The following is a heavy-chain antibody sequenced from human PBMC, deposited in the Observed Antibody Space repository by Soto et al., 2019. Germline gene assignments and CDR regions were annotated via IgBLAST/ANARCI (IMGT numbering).Heavy chain of an antibody. CDR3: VRHHIVATPRGWFDP. CDR2: IYPSDSDT. D-gene: IGHD5-12*01. V-gene: IGHV5-51*01. CDR1: GYSFTSDW. J-gene: IGHJ5*02. Sequence: PGESLKTLFKGPGYSFTSDWIGWVRQVPGKGLEWMGIIYPSDSDTRYSTSFQGQVTISVDKSNSTAYLQWSSLKASDTAMYFCVRHHIVATPRGWFDPWGQGTLVTVSS.